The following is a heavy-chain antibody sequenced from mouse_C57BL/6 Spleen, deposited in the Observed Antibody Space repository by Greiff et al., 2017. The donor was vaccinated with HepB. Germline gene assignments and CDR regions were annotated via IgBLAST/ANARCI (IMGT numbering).Heavy chain of an antibody. CDR1: GYSFTDYN. V-gene: IGHV1-39*01. CDR3: ARQRYYGSSLYYFDY. Sequence: EVKLQESGPELVKPGASVKISCKASGYSFTDYNMNWVKQSNGKSLEWIGVINPNYGTTSYNQKFKGKATLTVDQSSSTAYMQLNSLTSEDSAVYYCARQRYYGSSLYYFDYWGQGTTLTVSS. J-gene: IGHJ2*01. D-gene: IGHD1-1*01. CDR2: INPNYGTT.